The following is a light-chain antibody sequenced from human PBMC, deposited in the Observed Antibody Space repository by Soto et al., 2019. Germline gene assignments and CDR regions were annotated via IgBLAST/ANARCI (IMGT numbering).Light chain of an antibody. J-gene: IGKJ2*01. CDR3: QQYDNLPYT. CDR1: QDISNY. CDR2: DAS. Sequence: DIQMTQSPSSLSASVGDRVTITCQASQDISNYLNWYQQKPGKAPKLLIYDASNLETGVPSRFSGSGSGTDFTFTSSSLQPEDIATYYWQQYDNLPYTFGQGTKLEIK. V-gene: IGKV1-33*01.